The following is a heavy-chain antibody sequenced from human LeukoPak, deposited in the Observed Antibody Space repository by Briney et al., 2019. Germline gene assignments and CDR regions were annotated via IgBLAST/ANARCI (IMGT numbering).Heavy chain of an antibody. D-gene: IGHD3-22*01. CDR3: AKGSYYDSSGSIYFDY. J-gene: IGHJ4*02. CDR2: ISGSGDNT. V-gene: IGHV3-23*01. Sequence: GGSLRLSCAASGFTFSSYAMSWVRQAPGKGLEWVSGISGSGDNTYYADSVKGRFTISRDNSKNTLYVQVNSLGTEDTAAYYCAKGSYYDSSGSIYFDYWGQGTLVTVSS. CDR1: GFTFSSYA.